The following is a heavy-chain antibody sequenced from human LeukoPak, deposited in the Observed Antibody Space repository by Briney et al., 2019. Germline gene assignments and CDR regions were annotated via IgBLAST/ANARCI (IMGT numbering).Heavy chain of an antibody. CDR1: GFTFSSYA. D-gene: IGHD4-17*01. CDR3: AKGSYGVHRPYFDY. CDR2: ISGSGGST. Sequence: PGGSLRLSCEASGFTFSSYAMSWVRQAPGKGLEWVAAISGSGGSTYNADSVKGRFTISRGNSKNTLYLQMTSLRAGDTAVYYCAKGSYGVHRPYFDYWGQGTLVTVSS. V-gene: IGHV3-23*01. J-gene: IGHJ4*02.